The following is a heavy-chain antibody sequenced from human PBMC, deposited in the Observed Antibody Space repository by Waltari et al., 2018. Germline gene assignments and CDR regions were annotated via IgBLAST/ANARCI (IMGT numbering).Heavy chain of an antibody. CDR3: ARDQPAFDAFDI. Sequence: QLQLQESGPGLVKPSETLSLTCTVSGGSISSHYWRWIRQPPGQGLEWIGYIYYSGSTNYNPSLKSRVTISVDTSKNQFSLKLSSVTAADTAVYYCARDQPAFDAFDIWGQGTMVTVSS. V-gene: IGHV4-59*11. CDR2: IYYSGST. CDR1: GGSISSHY. J-gene: IGHJ3*02.